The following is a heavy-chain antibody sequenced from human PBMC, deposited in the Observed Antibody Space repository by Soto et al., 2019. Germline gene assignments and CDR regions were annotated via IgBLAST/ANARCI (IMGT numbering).Heavy chain of an antibody. Sequence: QVQLVQSGAEEKKPGASVKVSCKASGYTFTSYAMHWVRQAPGQRLEWMGWINAGNGNTKYSQKFQGRVTITRDTSASTAYMERSSLRSEDTAVYYWARGYDFWGGMDVWGQGTTVTVSS. V-gene: IGHV1-3*05. J-gene: IGHJ6*02. CDR1: GYTFTSYA. CDR3: ARGYDFWGGMDV. CDR2: INAGNGNT. D-gene: IGHD3-3*01.